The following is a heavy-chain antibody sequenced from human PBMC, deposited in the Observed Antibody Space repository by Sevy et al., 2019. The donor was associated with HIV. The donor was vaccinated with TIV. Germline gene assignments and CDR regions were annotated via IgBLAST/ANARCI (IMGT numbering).Heavy chain of an antibody. V-gene: IGHV4-61*02. J-gene: IGHJ5*02. CDR3: TRGRSISPAYSSRSLGIDH. CDR1: GGSFGSSSYY. CDR2: IYTSGTT. Sequence: LSETLSLTCTVSGGSFGSSSYYWNWIRQPAGKGLEWIGRIYTSGTTNYNPSLKSRVTMSVDTSKNQFSLKLSSVTAADTAVYYCTRGRSISPAYSSRSLGIDHWGRGTLVTVSS. D-gene: IGHD6-13*01.